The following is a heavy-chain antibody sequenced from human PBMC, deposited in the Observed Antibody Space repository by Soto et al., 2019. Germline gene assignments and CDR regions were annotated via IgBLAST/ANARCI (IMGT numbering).Heavy chain of an antibody. CDR2: IKEDGRSK. J-gene: IGHJ4*02. D-gene: IGHD6-13*01. V-gene: IGHV3-7*03. Sequence: GGSLSLSCAASGINFNDYWMSWVRQAPGKGLEWVANIKEDGRSKYYVGSVKGRFTISRDNAKNSLYLQMDSLRAEDTALYYCASESWYVYDHWGQGTPVTVSS. CDR3: ASESWYVYDH. CDR1: GINFNDYW.